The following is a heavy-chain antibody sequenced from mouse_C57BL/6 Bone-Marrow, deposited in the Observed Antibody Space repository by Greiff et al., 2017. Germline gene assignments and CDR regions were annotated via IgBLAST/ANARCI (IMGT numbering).Heavy chain of an antibody. V-gene: IGHV1-53*01. J-gene: IGHJ2*01. Sequence: QVQLQQPGTELVKPGASVKLSCKASGYTFTSYWMHWVKQRPGQGLEWIGNINPSNGGTNYNEKFKSKATLTVDKSSSTAYMQISRLTSKDSAVYYYASSDWDGDFDYWGQGTTLTVSS. CDR2: INPSNGGT. CDR1: GYTFTSYW. D-gene: IGHD4-1*01. CDR3: ASSDWDGDFDY.